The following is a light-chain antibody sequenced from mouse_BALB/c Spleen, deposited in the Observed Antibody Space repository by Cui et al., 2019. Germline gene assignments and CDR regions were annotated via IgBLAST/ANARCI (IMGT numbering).Light chain of an antibody. Sequence: QIVLTQSPAIMSASPGEKVTITCSASSSVSYMHWFQQKPGTSPKLWIYSTSNLASGVPARLSGSGSGTSYSLTISRMEAEDAATYYCQQRSSYPPTFGGGTKLEIK. CDR3: QQRSSYPPT. CDR2: STS. V-gene: IGKV4-57*01. CDR1: SSVSY. J-gene: IGKJ2*01.